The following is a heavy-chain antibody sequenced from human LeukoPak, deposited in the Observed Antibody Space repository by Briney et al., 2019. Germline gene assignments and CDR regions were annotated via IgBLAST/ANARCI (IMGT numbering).Heavy chain of an antibody. CDR1: GFTFSSYA. J-gene: IGHJ4*02. V-gene: IGHV3-23*01. CDR3: AKAKGIQLPIDY. D-gene: IGHD5-18*01. CDR2: ISGSGGST. Sequence: GGSLRLSCAASGFTFSSYAMSWVRQAPGKGLEWVSAISGSGGSTYYADSVKGRFTISRDNAKNSLYLQVNSLRAEDTALYYCAKAKGIQLPIDYWGQGTLVTVSS.